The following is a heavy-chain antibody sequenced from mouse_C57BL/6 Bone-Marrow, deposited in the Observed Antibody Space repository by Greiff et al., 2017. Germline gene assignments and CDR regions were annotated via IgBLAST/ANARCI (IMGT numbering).Heavy chain of an antibody. CDR1: GYTFTSYG. Sequence: QVQLQQSGAELARPGASVKLSCKASGYTFTSYGISWVKQRTGQGLEWIGEIYPRSGNTYYNEKFKGKATLTADKSSSTAYMELRSLTSEDSAVYFCARGRRNYYGNTWFAYWGQGTLVTVSA. CDR2: IYPRSGNT. V-gene: IGHV1-81*01. CDR3: ARGRRNYYGNTWFAY. D-gene: IGHD1-1*01. J-gene: IGHJ3*01.